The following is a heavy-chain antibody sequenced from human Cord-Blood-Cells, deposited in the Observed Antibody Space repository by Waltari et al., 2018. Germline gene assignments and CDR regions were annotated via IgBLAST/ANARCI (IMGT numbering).Heavy chain of an antibody. J-gene: IGHJ3*02. D-gene: IGHD7-27*01. CDR2: IYYSGST. CDR1: GGSISSYY. Sequence: QVQLQESGPGLVKPSETLSLTCTVSGGSISSYYWSWIRQPPGKGLEWIGYIYYSGSTNYSPSRKGRVTRSVDTSKNQFSLKLSSVTAADTAVYYCASSVTGDAFDSWGQGTMVTVSS. V-gene: IGHV4-59*01. CDR3: ASSVTGDAFDS.